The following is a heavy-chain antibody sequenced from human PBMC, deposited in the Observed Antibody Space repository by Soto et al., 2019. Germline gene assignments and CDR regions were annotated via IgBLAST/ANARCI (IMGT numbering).Heavy chain of an antibody. V-gene: IGHV3-15*01. D-gene: IGHD7-27*01. CDR2: IKSKTDGGTT. CDR1: GFTFSNAW. J-gene: IGHJ3*02. Sequence: GESLKISCAASGFTFSNAWMSWVRQAPGKGLEWVGRIKSKTDGGTTDYAAPVKGRFTISRDDSKNTLYLQMNSLKTEDTAVYYCTTDLTGDAFDIWGQGTMVTVSS. CDR3: TTDLTGDAFDI.